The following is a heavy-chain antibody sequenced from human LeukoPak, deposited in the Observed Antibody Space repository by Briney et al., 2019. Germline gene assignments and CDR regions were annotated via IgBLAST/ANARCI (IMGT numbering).Heavy chain of an antibody. V-gene: IGHV3-9*01. Sequence: GGSLRLSCAASGFTFDDYAMHWVRQAPGKGLEWVSGISWNSGRIDYADSVKGRFTISRDNAKNSLYLQMSSLRAEDTALYYCAKDTQYSTSYSHSWGQGTLVTVSS. CDR1: GFTFDDYA. CDR2: ISWNSGRI. CDR3: AKDTQYSTSYSHS. J-gene: IGHJ4*02. D-gene: IGHD1-26*01.